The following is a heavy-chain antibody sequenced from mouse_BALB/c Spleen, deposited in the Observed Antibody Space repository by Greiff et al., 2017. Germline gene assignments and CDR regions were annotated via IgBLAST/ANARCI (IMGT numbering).Heavy chain of an antibody. CDR1: GYSFTSYW. Sequence: EVQRVESGTVLARPGASVKMSCKASGYSFTSYWMHWVKQRPGQGLEWIGAIYPGNSDTSYNQKFKGKAKLTAVTSASTAYMELSSLTNEDSAVYYCTRWDYYGSSYYAMDYWGQGTSVTVSS. V-gene: IGHV1-5*01. D-gene: IGHD1-1*01. CDR3: TRWDYYGSSYYAMDY. J-gene: IGHJ4*01. CDR2: IYPGNSDT.